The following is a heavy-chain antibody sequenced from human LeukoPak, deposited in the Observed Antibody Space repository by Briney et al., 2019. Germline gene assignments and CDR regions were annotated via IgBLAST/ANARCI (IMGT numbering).Heavy chain of an antibody. D-gene: IGHD3-22*01. V-gene: IGHV4-59*08. CDR1: GGSISSYY. CDR3: ARHGYYDSRRNAFDI. J-gene: IGHJ3*02. Sequence: PSETLSLTCTVSGGSISSYYWSWIRQPPGKGLEWIGYIYYSGSTNYNPSLKSRVTISVDTSKDQFSLKLSSVTAADTAVYYCARHGYYDSRRNAFDIWGQGTMVTVSS. CDR2: IYYSGST.